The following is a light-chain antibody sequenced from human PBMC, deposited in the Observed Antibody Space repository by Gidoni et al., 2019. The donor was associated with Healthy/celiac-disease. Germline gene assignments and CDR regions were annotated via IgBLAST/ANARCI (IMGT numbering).Light chain of an antibody. CDR2: AAS. J-gene: IGKJ2*01. Sequence: DIQMTQSTSSLSASVGDRVTITCRASQSISSYLNWYQQKPGKAPKLLIYAASSLQSGVSSRFSGSRSGTDFTLTISSLQPEDFATYYCQQSYSTPPYTFGQGTKLEIK. V-gene: IGKV1-39*01. CDR1: QSISSY. CDR3: QQSYSTPPYT.